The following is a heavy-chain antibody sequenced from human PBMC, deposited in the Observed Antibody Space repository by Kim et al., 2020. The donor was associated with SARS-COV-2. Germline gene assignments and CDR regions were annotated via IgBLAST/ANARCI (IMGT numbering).Heavy chain of an antibody. Sequence: SETLSLTCTVSGGSISSSSYYWGWIRQPPGKGPEWIGRMYYSGSTYYNPPLKGRVTISVDTSKNQFSLKLISVTAADTAVYYCARRSGYYYPGGGDYWGQGPLVTVSS. V-gene: IGHV4-39*01. J-gene: IGHJ4*02. CDR2: MYYSGST. CDR3: ARRSGYYYPGGGDY. D-gene: IGHD3-22*01. CDR1: GGSISSSSYY.